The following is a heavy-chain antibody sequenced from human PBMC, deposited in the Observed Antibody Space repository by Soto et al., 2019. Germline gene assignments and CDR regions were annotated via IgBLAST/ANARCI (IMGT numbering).Heavy chain of an antibody. CDR1: GYTFTSYY. Sequence: GASVNVSGKASGYTFTSYYMHRVLQAPGQGLEWMGIINPSGGSTSYAQKFQGRVTMTRDTSTSTVYMELSSLRSEETAVYYCASSVAGTYFDYWGQGTLVIVSS. CDR2: INPSGGST. V-gene: IGHV1-46*01. D-gene: IGHD6-19*01. CDR3: ASSVAGTYFDY. J-gene: IGHJ4*02.